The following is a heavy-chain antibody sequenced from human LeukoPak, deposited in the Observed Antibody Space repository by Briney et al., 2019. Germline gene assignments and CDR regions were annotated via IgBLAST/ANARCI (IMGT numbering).Heavy chain of an antibody. CDR3: ASPYNSSWPGMDV. J-gene: IGHJ6*02. CDR1: GFTFSSYN. Sequence: GGSLRLSCAASGFTFSSYNMNWVRQAPGKGLEWVSYISSSSSTIYYADSVKGRFTISRDNAKNSLYLQMNSLRDEDTAVYYCASPYNSSWPGMDVWGQGTTVTVSS. V-gene: IGHV3-48*02. CDR2: ISSSSSTI. D-gene: IGHD6-13*01.